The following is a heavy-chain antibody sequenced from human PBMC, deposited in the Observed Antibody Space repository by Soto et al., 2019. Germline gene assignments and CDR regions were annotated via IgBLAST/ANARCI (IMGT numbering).Heavy chain of an antibody. D-gene: IGHD3-10*01. Sequence: CGCLRLACAASGFTFNTYVMTWVRQAPGKGLEWVSKISASGGSTYYADSVKGRFTISRDNSKNTLYLQMNSLRAEDTALYYSAKLPRGGSGSTFYWGQGNLVTVT. J-gene: IGHJ4*02. V-gene: IGHV3-23*01. CDR3: AKLPRGGSGSTFY. CDR2: ISASGGST. CDR1: GFTFNTYV.